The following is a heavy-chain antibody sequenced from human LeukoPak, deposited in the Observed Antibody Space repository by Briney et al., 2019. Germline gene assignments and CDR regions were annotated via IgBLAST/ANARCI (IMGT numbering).Heavy chain of an antibody. J-gene: IGHJ5*02. CDR1: GGSISSGGYS. CDR3: ARGPSSYYDFWSGYYPLPSFDP. Sequence: ASQTLSLTCAVSGGSISSGGYSWSWIRQPPGKGLEWIGYIYHSGSTYYNPSLKSRVTISVDRSKNQFSLKLSSVTAADTAVYYCARGPSSYYDFWSGYYPLPSFDPWGQGTLVTVSS. CDR2: IYHSGST. D-gene: IGHD3-3*01. V-gene: IGHV4-30-2*01.